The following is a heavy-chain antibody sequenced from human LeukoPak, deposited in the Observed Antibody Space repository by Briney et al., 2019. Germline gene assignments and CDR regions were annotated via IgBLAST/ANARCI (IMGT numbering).Heavy chain of an antibody. D-gene: IGHD1-1*01. Sequence: ASVKVSCKSSGYTFTGYYVHWVRQAPGLGLEWLGWIHPGTGNPNYAQKFQGRVTVSRDTSINTAYMELIRLKSDDTAVYYCASYASGYNWLKVWGQGTLVTVSS. CDR1: GYTFTGYY. V-gene: IGHV1-2*02. J-gene: IGHJ4*02. CDR2: IHPGTGNP. CDR3: ASYASGYNWLKV.